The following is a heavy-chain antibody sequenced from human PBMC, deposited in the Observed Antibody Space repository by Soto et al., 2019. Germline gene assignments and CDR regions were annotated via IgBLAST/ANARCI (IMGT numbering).Heavy chain of an antibody. D-gene: IGHD3-10*01. CDR2: ISGSGGTT. CDR1: GFTFTTRA. J-gene: IGHJ4*02. CDR3: ATGTKNFDY. Sequence: EVQLLQSGGGLVQPGWSLRLSCAASGFTFTTRAMSWVRQAPGKGLQWVSGISGSGGTTYYADSVKGRLTISRDNSKNMLYLEMNSLRDDYTAVYYCATGTKNFDYWGRGTRVTVSS. V-gene: IGHV3-23*01.